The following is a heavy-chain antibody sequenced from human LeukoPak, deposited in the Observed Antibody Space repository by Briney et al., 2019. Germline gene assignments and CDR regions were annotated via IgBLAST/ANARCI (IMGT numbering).Heavy chain of an antibody. D-gene: IGHD2-15*01. CDR2: ISSSGSTI. CDR1: GFTFSNYW. CDR3: ARDLAPSYYGMDV. V-gene: IGHV3-48*03. Sequence: GGSLRLSCAASGFTFSNYWMNWVRQAPGKGLEWVSYISSSGSTIYYADSVKGRFTISRDNAKNSLYLQMNSLRAEDTAVYYCARDLAPSYYGMDVWGQGTTVTVSS. J-gene: IGHJ6*02.